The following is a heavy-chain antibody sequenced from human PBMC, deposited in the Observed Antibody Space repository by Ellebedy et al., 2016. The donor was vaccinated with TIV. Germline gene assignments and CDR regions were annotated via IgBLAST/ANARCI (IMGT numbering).Heavy chain of an antibody. CDR2: IYYSGST. V-gene: IGHV4-31*03. J-gene: IGHJ5*02. Sequence: LRLXCTVSGGSISSGGYYWSWIRQHPGKGLEWIGYIYYSGSTYYNPSLKSRVTISVDTSKNQFSLKLSSVTAADTAVYYCARGGYCSSTSCSLNWFDPWGQGTLVTVSS. D-gene: IGHD2-2*01. CDR3: ARGGYCSSTSCSLNWFDP. CDR1: GGSISSGGYY.